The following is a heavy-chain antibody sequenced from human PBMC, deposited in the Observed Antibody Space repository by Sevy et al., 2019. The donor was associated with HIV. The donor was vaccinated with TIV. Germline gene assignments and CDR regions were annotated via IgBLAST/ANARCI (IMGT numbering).Heavy chain of an antibody. J-gene: IGHJ4*02. V-gene: IGHV4-59*11. D-gene: IGHD3-22*01. Sequence: SETLSLICTVSGGPISSHYWNWIRQTPGKGLEWIGSFYYTGITNYNPSLKSRVTMSAGTSKNRVSLKLNSVTAADTAVYYCARLPSPYYDSSGDLIREYYFDSWGQGTLVTVSS. CDR1: GGPISSHY. CDR3: ARLPSPYYDSSGDLIREYYFDS. CDR2: FYYTGIT.